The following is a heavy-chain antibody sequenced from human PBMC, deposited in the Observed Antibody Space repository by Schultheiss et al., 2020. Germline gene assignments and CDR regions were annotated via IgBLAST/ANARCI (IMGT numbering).Heavy chain of an antibody. Sequence: SETLSLTCTVSGGSISSYYWRWIRQPPGKGLEWIGYIYYSGSTNYNPSLKSRVTISVDTSKNQFSLKLSSVTAADTAVYYCAGVDTAMVAWGQGTLVTVSS. CDR3: AGVDTAMVA. J-gene: IGHJ5*02. CDR2: IYYSGST. CDR1: GGSISSYY. D-gene: IGHD5-18*01. V-gene: IGHV4-59*01.